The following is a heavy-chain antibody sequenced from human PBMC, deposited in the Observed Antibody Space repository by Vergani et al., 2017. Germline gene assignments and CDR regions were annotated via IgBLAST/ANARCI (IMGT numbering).Heavy chain of an antibody. D-gene: IGHD3-22*01. J-gene: IGHJ5*02. V-gene: IGHV5-10-1*03. Sequence: EVQLVQSGAEVKKPGESLRISCKGSGYSFTSYWISWVRQMPGKGLEWMGRIVPSDSYTNYSPSFQGHVTISADKSISTAYLQWSSLKASDTAMYYCARVGWSYYDSSGYYYAPGGWFDPWGQGTLVTVSS. CDR1: GYSFTSYW. CDR3: ARVGWSYYDSSGYYYAPGGWFDP. CDR2: IVPSDSYT.